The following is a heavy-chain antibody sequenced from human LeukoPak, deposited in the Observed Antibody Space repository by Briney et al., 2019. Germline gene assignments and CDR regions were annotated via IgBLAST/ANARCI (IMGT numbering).Heavy chain of an antibody. D-gene: IGHD6-13*01. Sequence: GGSLRLSCAASGFTFSNAWMSWVRQAPGKGLEWVGRIKSKTDGGTTDYAAPVKGRFTISRDDSKNTLYLQMNSLKTEDTAVYYCTTGSPGGSSWYSKLGDVWGKGTTVTISS. CDR2: IKSKTDGGTT. J-gene: IGHJ6*04. CDR3: TTGSPGGSSWYSKLGDV. V-gene: IGHV3-15*01. CDR1: GFTFSNAW.